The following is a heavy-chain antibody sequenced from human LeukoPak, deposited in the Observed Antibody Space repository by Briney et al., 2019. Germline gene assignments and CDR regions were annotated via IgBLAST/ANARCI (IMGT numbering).Heavy chain of an antibody. CDR3: AGGFVGYCSSTSCYREGETLDAFDI. D-gene: IGHD2-2*02. J-gene: IGHJ3*02. V-gene: IGHV5-51*01. CDR1: GYSFTSYW. CDR2: IYPGDSDT. Sequence: GESLKISCKGSGYSFTSYWIGWVRQMPGKGLEWMGIIYPGDSDTRYSPSFQGQVTISADKSISTAYLQWSSLEASGTAMYYCAGGFVGYCSSTSCYREGETLDAFDIWGQGTLVTVSS.